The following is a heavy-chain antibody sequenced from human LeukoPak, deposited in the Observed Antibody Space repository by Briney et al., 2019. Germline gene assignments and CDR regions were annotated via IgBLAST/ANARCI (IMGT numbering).Heavy chain of an antibody. CDR2: ITGSSSFI. J-gene: IGHJ2*01. D-gene: IGHD6-6*01. Sequence: KPGGSLRLSCAAPGLTFTGYTFNWVRQAPGKGLEWVSSITGSSSFISYADSVKGRFTISRDNAGNSLYLQINSLRAEDTAVYYCAKASANYWYFDLWGRGTLVTVSS. CDR3: AKASANYWYFDL. V-gene: IGHV3-21*01. CDR1: GLTFTGYT.